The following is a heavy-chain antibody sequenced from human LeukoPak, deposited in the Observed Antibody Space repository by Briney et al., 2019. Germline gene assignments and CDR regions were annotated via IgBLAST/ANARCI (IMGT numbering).Heavy chain of an antibody. CDR2: IKSKTDGGTT. V-gene: IGHV3-15*01. CDR3: AKDRGKSYYYDHGMDV. CDR1: GFTFSSYS. Sequence: GGSLRLSCAASGFTFSSYSMNWVRQAPGKGLEWVGRIKSKTDGGTTDYAAPVKGRFTISRDDSKNTLYLQMNSLRPEDTAVYYCAKDRGKSYYYDHGMDVWGQGTTVTVSS. D-gene: IGHD4-23*01. J-gene: IGHJ6*02.